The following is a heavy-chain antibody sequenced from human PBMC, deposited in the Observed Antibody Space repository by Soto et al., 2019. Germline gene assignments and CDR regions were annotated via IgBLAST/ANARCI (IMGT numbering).Heavy chain of an antibody. CDR1: GGSLSSYY. CDR3: ARAFPYYDFWSGNYGMDV. Sequence: SETLSLTCSVSGGSLSSYYWNWIRQPAGKGLEWIGRIYTSGSTNYNPSLKSRVTMSVDTSKNQFSLKLSSVTAADTAVYYCARAFPYYDFWSGNYGMDVWGQGTTVTVSS. CDR2: IYTSGST. V-gene: IGHV4-4*07. J-gene: IGHJ6*02. D-gene: IGHD3-3*01.